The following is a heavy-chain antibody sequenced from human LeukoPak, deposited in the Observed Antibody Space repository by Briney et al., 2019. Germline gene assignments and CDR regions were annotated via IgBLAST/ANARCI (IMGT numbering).Heavy chain of an antibody. D-gene: IGHD1-14*01. Sequence: ASVKVSFKVSGYTLTELSMHWVRQAPGKGLEWMGGFDPEDGETIYAQKFQGRVTMTEDTSTDTAYMELSSLRSEDTAVYYCVSPGLWPDEYFQHWGQGTLVTVSS. CDR1: GYTLTELS. CDR3: VSPGLWPDEYFQH. J-gene: IGHJ1*01. CDR2: FDPEDGET. V-gene: IGHV1-24*01.